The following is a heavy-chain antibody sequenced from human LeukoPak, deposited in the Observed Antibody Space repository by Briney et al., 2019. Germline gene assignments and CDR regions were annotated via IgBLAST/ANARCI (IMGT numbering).Heavy chain of an antibody. D-gene: IGHD3-10*01. J-gene: IGHJ4*02. V-gene: IGHV3-9*01. CDR2: ISWNSGSI. CDR3: AKALYGSGSYNLGTFDY. CDR1: EFTFDDYA. Sequence: PGGSLRLSCAASEFTFDDYAMHWVRQAPGKGLEWVSGISWNSGSIGYADSVKGRFTISRDNAKNSLYLQMNSLRAEDTALYYCAKALYGSGSYNLGTFDYWGQGTLVTVSS.